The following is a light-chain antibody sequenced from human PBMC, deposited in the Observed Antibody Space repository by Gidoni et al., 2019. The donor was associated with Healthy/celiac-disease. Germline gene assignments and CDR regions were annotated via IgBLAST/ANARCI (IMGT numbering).Light chain of an antibody. CDR1: QSISSY. Sequence: DIQMTQSPSSLSASVGDRVTITCRASQSISSYLNCYQQKPGKAPKLLIYAASSLQSGVPSRFSGSGSGTDFTLTISSLQPEEFATYYCQQSYSTPRTFXGXTKVEIK. CDR2: AAS. J-gene: IGKJ4*01. CDR3: QQSYSTPRT. V-gene: IGKV1-39*01.